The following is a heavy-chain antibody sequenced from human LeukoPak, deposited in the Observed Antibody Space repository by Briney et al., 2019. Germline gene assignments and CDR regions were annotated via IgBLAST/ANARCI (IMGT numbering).Heavy chain of an antibody. V-gene: IGHV3-30*04. J-gene: IGHJ4*02. CDR3: AKDRIFYGSESL. Sequence: PGGSLRLSCAASGFTFSSYAMHWVRQAPGKGLEWVAVISYDGSNKYYADSVKGRFTISRDNSKNTIYLQMSSLRAEDTAIYYCAKDRIFYGSESLWGQGTLVTVSS. CDR1: GFTFSSYA. CDR2: ISYDGSNK. D-gene: IGHD3-10*01.